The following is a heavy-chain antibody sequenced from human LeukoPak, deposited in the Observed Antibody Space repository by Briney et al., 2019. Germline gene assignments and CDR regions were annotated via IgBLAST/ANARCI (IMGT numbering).Heavy chain of an antibody. J-gene: IGHJ3*02. D-gene: IGHD1-26*01. CDR1: GGSFSGYY. CDR2: INHSGST. Sequence: PSETLSLTCAVYGGSFSGYYWSWIRQPPGKGLEWIGEINHSGSTNYNPSPKSRVTISVDTSKNQFSLKLSSVTAADTAVYYCARDLSGSYYSFAFDIWGQGTMVTVSS. CDR3: ARDLSGSYYSFAFDI. V-gene: IGHV4-34*01.